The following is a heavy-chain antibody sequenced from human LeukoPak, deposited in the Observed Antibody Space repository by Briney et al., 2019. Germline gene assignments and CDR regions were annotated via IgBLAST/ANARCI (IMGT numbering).Heavy chain of an antibody. Sequence: SETLSLTCAVYGGSFSGYYWSWIRQPPGKGLEWIGEINHSGSTNYNPSLKSRVTISVDTSKNQFPLKLSSVTAADTAVYYCATFPGIDAFDIWGQGTMVTVSS. CDR3: ATFPGIDAFDI. CDR2: INHSGST. J-gene: IGHJ3*02. CDR1: GGSFSGYY. V-gene: IGHV4-34*01.